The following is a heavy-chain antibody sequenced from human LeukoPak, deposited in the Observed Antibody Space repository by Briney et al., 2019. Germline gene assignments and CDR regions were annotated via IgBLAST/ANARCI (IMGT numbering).Heavy chain of an antibody. CDR1: GYTFTNYG. V-gene: IGHV1-18*01. CDR3: ARGGSGSSFTDY. J-gene: IGHJ4*02. Sequence: ASVKVSCKASGYTFTNYGISWVRQAPGQGLEWMGWISAYNGDTNYAQEFRGRVTMTTDTSTSTAYMELRNLRSDDTAVYFCARGGSGSSFTDYWGQGTLVTVSS. D-gene: IGHD3-10*01. CDR2: ISAYNGDT.